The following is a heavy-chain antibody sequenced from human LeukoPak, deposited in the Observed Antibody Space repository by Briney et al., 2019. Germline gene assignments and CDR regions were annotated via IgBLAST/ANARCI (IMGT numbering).Heavy chain of an antibody. Sequence: GGSLRLSCAASGFTVSSNYMSWVRQAPGKGLEWVSVIYSGGSTYYADSVKGRFTISRDNSKNTLYLQMNSLRAEDTAVYYCAKGGYGSAYIGYAFDIWGQGTMDTVSS. V-gene: IGHV3-66*01. D-gene: IGHD3-10*01. CDR3: AKGGYGSAYIGYAFDI. J-gene: IGHJ3*02. CDR2: IYSGGST. CDR1: GFTVSSNY.